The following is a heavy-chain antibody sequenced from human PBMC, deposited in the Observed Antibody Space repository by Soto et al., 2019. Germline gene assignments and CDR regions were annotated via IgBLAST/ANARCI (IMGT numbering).Heavy chain of an antibody. V-gene: IGHV4-59*11. Sequence: QVQLQESGPGLVRPSETLSLTCTVSGDSMKSHYWTWIRQPPGKELEWIGYIYYSGSTKDSPSFQSRLTMSIDTSKKHFFLNLTSVTAADTAVYYCARVVSLERPYDFDYWGQGILVTVS. D-gene: IGHD1-1*01. J-gene: IGHJ4*02. CDR3: ARVVSLERPYDFDY. CDR1: GDSMKSHY. CDR2: IYYSGST.